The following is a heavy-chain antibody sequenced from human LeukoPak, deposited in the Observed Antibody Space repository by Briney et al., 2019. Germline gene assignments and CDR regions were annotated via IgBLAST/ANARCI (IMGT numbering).Heavy chain of an antibody. CDR3: AKAACTGYGCDYFDY. D-gene: IGHD2-8*02. Sequence: GWSLRLSCEASGFIFSDYGMHWVRQAPGKGLEGVAVIWHDGSLKYYADSVKGRFTIPRDNSKSTLYLQMNSLRAEDAALYYCAKAACTGYGCDYFDYWGQGSLVTVSS. J-gene: IGHJ4*02. CDR1: GFIFSDYG. CDR2: IWHDGSLK. V-gene: IGHV3-33*06.